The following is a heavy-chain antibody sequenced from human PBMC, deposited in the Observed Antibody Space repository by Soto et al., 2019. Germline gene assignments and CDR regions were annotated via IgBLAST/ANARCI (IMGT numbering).Heavy chain of an antibody. CDR2: ISTNSGQT. Sequence: SGKVSCKASGYTFTNNGITWVRQAPGQGLEWMGWISTNSGQTDYAQNLQGRVTMTTDTATNTAYMELRSLRSDDSAVYYCERDNDIWRGHYYFDPWGQGTLVTVYS. J-gene: IGHJ5*02. D-gene: IGHD3-22*01. V-gene: IGHV1-18*01. CDR3: ERDNDIWRGHYYFDP. CDR1: GYTFTNNG.